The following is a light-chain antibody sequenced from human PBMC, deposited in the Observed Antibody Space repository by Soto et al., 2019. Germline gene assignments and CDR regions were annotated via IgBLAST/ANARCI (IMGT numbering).Light chain of an antibody. CDR3: QQSYSTPQ. CDR2: AAS. CDR1: QSISSY. Sequence: DIQMTQSPSSLSASVGDRVTITCRASQSISSYLNWYQQKPGKDPKLLIYAASSLQSGVPSRFSGSGSGTDFTLTISSLQPEDFATYYCQQSYSTPQFGQGTRLEIK. V-gene: IGKV1-39*01. J-gene: IGKJ5*01.